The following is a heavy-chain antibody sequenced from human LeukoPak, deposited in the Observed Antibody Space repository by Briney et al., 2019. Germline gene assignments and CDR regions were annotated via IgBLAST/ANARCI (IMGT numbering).Heavy chain of an antibody. V-gene: IGHV4-4*07. J-gene: IGHJ4*02. Sequence: PSETLSLTCTVSGASMNSYYWSWIRQPAGKGLEWIGHIYSSGRPNYNPSLKSRVTMSLDTSKNQFSLKLTSATAADTAVYYCAREGRYCSGGSCYRYFDYWGQGTLVTVSS. CDR1: GASMNSYY. D-gene: IGHD2-15*01. CDR2: IYSSGRP. CDR3: AREGRYCSGGSCYRYFDY.